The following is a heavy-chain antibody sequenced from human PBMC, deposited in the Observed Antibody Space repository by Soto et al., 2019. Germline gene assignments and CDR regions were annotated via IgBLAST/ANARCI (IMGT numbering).Heavy chain of an antibody. V-gene: IGHV3-23*01. CDR3: ANILNRITGTINP. CDR2: ISGSGGST. J-gene: IGHJ4*02. D-gene: IGHD1-7*01. CDR1: GFTFSSYA. Sequence: EVQLLESGGGLVQPGGSLRLSCAASGFTFSSYAMSWVRQAPGKGLEWVSAISGSGGSTYYADSVKGRFTISRDNXXXTLYLQMNSLRAEDTAVYYCANILNRITGTINPWGQGTLVTFSS.